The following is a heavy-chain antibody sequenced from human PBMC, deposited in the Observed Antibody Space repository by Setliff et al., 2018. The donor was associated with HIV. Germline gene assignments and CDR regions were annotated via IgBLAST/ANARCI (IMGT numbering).Heavy chain of an antibody. CDR3: ARDGPYCSGGSCLRY. V-gene: IGHV4-4*07. J-gene: IGHJ4*02. CDR1: GDSISRYY. D-gene: IGHD2-15*01. CDR2: IYTSGST. Sequence: PSETLSLTCTVSGDSISRYYWSWIRQPAGKGLERIGRIYTSGSTNYNPSLKSRVTRSVDTSKNQFSLKLSSVTAADTAVFYCARDGPYCSGGSCLRYWGQGTLVTVSS.